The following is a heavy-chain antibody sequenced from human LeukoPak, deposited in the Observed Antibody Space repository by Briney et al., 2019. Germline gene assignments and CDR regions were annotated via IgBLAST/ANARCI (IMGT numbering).Heavy chain of an antibody. Sequence: GESLRLSCAASGFTFSSYTMHWVRQAPGKGLGWVAVISYDGINKYYADSVKGRFTISRDNSKSTLYLQMNSLRVEDTAVYYCARPGSGGYLDYWGQGTLVTVSS. CDR3: ARPGSGGYLDY. D-gene: IGHD2-8*02. CDR2: ISYDGINK. J-gene: IGHJ4*02. CDR1: GFTFSSYT. V-gene: IGHV3-30*04.